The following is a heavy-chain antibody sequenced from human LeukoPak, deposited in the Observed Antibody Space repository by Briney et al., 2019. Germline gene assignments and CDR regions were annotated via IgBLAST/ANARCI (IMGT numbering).Heavy chain of an antibody. D-gene: IGHD4-11*01. CDR2: IYCSGST. V-gene: IGHV4-39*07. CDR1: GGSISSSSYY. CDR3: ARRTTRSYWYFDL. J-gene: IGHJ2*01. Sequence: SETLSLTCTVSGGSISSSSYYWGWIRQPPGKGLEWIGSIYCSGSTYYNPSPKSRVTISVDTSKNQFSLKLSSVTAADTAVYYCARRTTRSYWYFDLWGRGTLVTVSS.